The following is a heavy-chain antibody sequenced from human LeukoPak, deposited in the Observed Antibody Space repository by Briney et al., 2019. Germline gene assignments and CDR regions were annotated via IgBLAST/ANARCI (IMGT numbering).Heavy chain of an antibody. Sequence: SETLSLTCTVSGGSISSYYWSWIRQPPGKGLEWIGYIYYSGSTNHNPSLKSRVTISLDTSKNQFSLRLSSVTAADTAVYYCARLSGGSCCDYWGQGTLVTVSS. J-gene: IGHJ4*02. CDR2: IYYSGST. D-gene: IGHD2-15*01. CDR1: GGSISSYY. V-gene: IGHV4-59*01. CDR3: ARLSGGSCCDY.